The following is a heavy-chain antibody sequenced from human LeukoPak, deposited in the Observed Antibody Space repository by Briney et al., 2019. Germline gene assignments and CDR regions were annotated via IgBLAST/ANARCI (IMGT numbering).Heavy chain of an antibody. CDR3: ARGESLRENYGMDV. CDR1: GGSINGYY. Sequence: SETLSLNSTVSGGSINGYYWNWIRQPPGKGREWIGYIYFSGSTNYNPSLQSRATISVDTSKKQFSLKLNSVTGADTAVYFCARGESLRENYGMDVWGQGTTVTVSS. CDR2: IYFSGST. J-gene: IGHJ6*02. V-gene: IGHV4-59*01.